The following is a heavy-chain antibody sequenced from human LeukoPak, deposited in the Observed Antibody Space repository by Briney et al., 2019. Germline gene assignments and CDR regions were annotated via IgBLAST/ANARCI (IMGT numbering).Heavy chain of an antibody. Sequence: ASVKVSCKASGYTFTSYAMHWVRQAPGQRLEWMGWINAGNGNTKYSQKFQGRVTLTRDTSTTTVYMEMSNLSSEDTAMYYCAKSRTTGSASSDYWGQGTLVTVSS. CDR2: INAGNGNT. V-gene: IGHV1-3*01. J-gene: IGHJ4*02. CDR1: GYTFTSYA. CDR3: AKSRTTGSASSDY. D-gene: IGHD2-8*02.